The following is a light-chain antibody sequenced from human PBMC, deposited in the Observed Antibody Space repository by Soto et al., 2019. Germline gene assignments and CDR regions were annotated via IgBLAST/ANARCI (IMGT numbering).Light chain of an antibody. V-gene: IGLV2-14*01. Sequence: QSALTQPASVSGSPGHSITISCTGTGSDVGGYNYVSWYQQHPGKAPKLMIYAVSNRPSGVSNRFSGSKSGNTASLTISGLQAEDEADYYCSSYTSSSALGVYVFGTGTKLTVL. J-gene: IGLJ1*01. CDR1: GSDVGGYNY. CDR3: SSYTSSSALGVYV. CDR2: AVS.